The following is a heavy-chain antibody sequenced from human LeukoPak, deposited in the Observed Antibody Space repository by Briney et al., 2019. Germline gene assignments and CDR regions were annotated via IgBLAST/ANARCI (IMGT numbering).Heavy chain of an antibody. CDR2: ISSNGGNA. V-gene: IGHV3-64*01. D-gene: IGHD3-10*01. CDR3: ARNYYGSGSYGAEYFQH. CDR1: GFTFSSYA. Sequence: GGSLRLSCAASGFTFSSYAMHWVRQAPGKGLEYVSAISSNGGNAYYANSVKGRFTISRDNSKNTLYLQMGSLRAEDMAVYYCARNYYGSGSYGAEYFQHWGQGTLVTVSS. J-gene: IGHJ1*01.